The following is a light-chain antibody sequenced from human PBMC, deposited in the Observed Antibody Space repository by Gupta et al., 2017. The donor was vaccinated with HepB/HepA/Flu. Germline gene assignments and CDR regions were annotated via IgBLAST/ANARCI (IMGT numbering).Light chain of an antibody. CDR3: AAWDDSRNGWV. CDR1: NSNIGSRT. J-gene: IGLJ3*02. V-gene: IGLV1-44*01. Sequence: FLPQPPPASGPPGQRVTISCSGGNSNIGSRTVNWYQQLPGTAPKLLIYNNVQRPSGVPDRFSASKYGTSASLAISGLQAEDEANYYCAAWDDSRNGWVFGGGTKLTVL. CDR2: NNV.